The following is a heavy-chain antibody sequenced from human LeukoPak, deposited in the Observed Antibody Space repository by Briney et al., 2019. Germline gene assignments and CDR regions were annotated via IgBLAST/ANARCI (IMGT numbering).Heavy chain of an antibody. CDR2: INHSGST. CDR3: ARGPYCGGDCYLNSWYFDL. V-gene: IGHV4-34*01. J-gene: IGHJ2*01. D-gene: IGHD2-21*01. Sequence: SETLSLXCAVCGGSFRGYYWSWIRQPPGKGLEWIGDINHSGSTNCSTSLKSRVTLSLDTSKHQLSLKLSSVTAADTAVYYCARGPYCGGDCYLNSWYFDLWGRGTLVTVSS. CDR1: GGSFRGYY.